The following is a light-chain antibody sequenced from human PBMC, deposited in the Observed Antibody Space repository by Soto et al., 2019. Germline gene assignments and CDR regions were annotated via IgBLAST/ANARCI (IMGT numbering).Light chain of an antibody. Sequence: QSALTQPASVSGSPGQSVTISCTGTSSDVGGYNYVSWYQQHPGKAPKLMIYDVSTRPSGVSNRFSGSKSGTTASLTISVLQAEDEDDYYCSSYTISSIYFGTGTKLTVL. CDR2: DVS. CDR3: SSYTISSIY. V-gene: IGLV2-14*03. J-gene: IGLJ1*01. CDR1: SSDVGGYNY.